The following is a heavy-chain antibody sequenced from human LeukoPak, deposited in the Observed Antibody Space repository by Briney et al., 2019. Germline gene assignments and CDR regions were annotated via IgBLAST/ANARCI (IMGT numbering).Heavy chain of an antibody. D-gene: IGHD1/OR15-1a*01. Sequence: GGSLRLSCAASGFTFSSYAMSWVRQAPGKGLEWVSAISGRGANTYYADSVKGRFTISRDSSKNTLYLQLNSLRAEDTAVYYCARNRGDLRATYFFDYWGQGTLVTVSS. V-gene: IGHV3-23*01. CDR3: ARNRGDLRATYFFDY. CDR2: ISGRGANT. CDR1: GFTFSSYA. J-gene: IGHJ4*02.